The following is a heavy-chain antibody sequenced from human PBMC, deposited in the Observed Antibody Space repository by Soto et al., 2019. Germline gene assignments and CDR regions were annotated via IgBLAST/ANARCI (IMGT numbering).Heavy chain of an antibody. Sequence: QVPLVQSGAEVKKPGASVKVSCKASGYTFTSYGISWVRQAPGQGLEWMGWISAYNGNTNYAQKLQGRVTMTTGTSTSTAYMELRSLRSDDTAVYYCARPKARGSSGWYEGYFDLWGRGTLVTVSS. V-gene: IGHV1-18*04. D-gene: IGHD6-19*01. CDR1: GYTFTSYG. CDR2: ISAYNGNT. J-gene: IGHJ2*01. CDR3: ARPKARGSSGWYEGYFDL.